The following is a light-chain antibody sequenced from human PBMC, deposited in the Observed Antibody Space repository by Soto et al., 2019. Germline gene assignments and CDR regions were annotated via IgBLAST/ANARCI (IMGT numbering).Light chain of an antibody. J-gene: IGLJ1*01. CDR3: SSYAASTTPYV. CDR1: SSDVGGFYH. V-gene: IGLV2-14*03. CDR2: DVT. Sequence: QSALTQPASVSGSPGQSITISCTGTSSDVGGFYHVSWYQHHPGKAPKLLISDVTNRPSGISDRFSGSKSGNTASLTISGLQAEDEADYFCSSYAASTTPYVFGAGTKLT.